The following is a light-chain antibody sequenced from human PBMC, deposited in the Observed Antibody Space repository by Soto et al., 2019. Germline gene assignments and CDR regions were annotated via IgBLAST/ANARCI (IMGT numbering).Light chain of an antibody. Sequence: EIVLTQSPATLSLSPGERATLSCRASQSVSSYLAWYQQKPGQAPRLLIYDASNRATGIPARFSGRGSGTAFTRPISSIEPEVFEFYYCQRHSHWNWTFGKGTKVKIK. J-gene: IGKJ1*01. V-gene: IGKV3-11*01. CDR1: QSVSSY. CDR2: DAS. CDR3: QRHSHWNWT.